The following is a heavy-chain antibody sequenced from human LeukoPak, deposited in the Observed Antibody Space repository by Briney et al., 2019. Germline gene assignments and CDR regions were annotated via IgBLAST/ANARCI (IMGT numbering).Heavy chain of an antibody. D-gene: IGHD5-24*01. CDR1: GGSISSNNW. CDR3: ARGRDGYILDY. Sequence: QPSETLSLTCAVSGGSISSNNWWIWVRQSPEKGLEWIGEIYHDGSTNYNPSLKSRVTISMDKSKNQLSLKLNFVTAADTAVYYCARGRDGYILDYWGQGTLVTVSS. V-gene: IGHV4-4*02. J-gene: IGHJ4*02. CDR2: IYHDGST.